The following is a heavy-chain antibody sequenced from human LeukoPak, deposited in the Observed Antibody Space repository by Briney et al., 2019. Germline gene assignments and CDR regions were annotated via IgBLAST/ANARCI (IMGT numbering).Heavy chain of an antibody. D-gene: IGHD3-10*01. CDR1: GGSVSRNSDY. J-gene: IGHJ3*02. V-gene: IGHV4-39*07. CDR2: IYHSGST. CDR3: ARDLRITMVRGVTTDDAFDI. Sequence: PSETLSLTCTVSGGSVSRNSDYWGWIRQPPGKGLEWIGEIYHSGSTNYNPSLKSRVTISVDESKNQFSLKLSSVTAADTAVYYCARDLRITMVRGVTTDDAFDIWGQGTMVTVSS.